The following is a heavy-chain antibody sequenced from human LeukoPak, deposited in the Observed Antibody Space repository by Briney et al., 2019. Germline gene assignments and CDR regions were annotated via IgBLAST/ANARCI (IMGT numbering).Heavy chain of an antibody. D-gene: IGHD5-18*01. V-gene: IGHV3-23*01. CDR1: GFTFSSYA. CDR3: AKGGDTYYYYYGMDV. CDR2: ISGSGGST. Sequence: GGSLRLSCAASGFTFSSYAMSWVRQAPGKGLEWVSAISGSGGSTYYADSAKGRFTISRDNSKNTLYLQMNSLRAEDTAVYYCAKGGDTYYYYYGMDVWGQGTTVTVSS. J-gene: IGHJ6*02.